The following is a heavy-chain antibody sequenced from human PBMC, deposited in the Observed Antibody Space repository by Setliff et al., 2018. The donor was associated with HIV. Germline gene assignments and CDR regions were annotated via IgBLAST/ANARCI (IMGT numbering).Heavy chain of an antibody. CDR3: ASGPHQYFHFHGMDV. J-gene: IGHJ6*02. CDR2: IYTSGST. Sequence: SETLSLTCTVSGGSINSYYWNWIRQPPGKGLEWIGYIYTSGSTNYNPSLKSRVTISVDTSENQFSLKLNSVAAADTAVYYCASGPHQYFHFHGMDVWGQETTVTVSS. CDR1: GGSINSYY. V-gene: IGHV4-4*09.